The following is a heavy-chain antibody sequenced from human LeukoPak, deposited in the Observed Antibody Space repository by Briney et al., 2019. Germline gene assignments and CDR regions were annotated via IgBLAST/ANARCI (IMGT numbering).Heavy chain of an antibody. CDR2: IYSGGST. V-gene: IGHV3-53*01. CDR1: GFIFSSYG. J-gene: IGHJ4*02. CDR3: ARGGDSSGYYPDV. D-gene: IGHD3-22*01. Sequence: GGSLRLSCAPSGFIFSSYGMHWVRQAPGKGLEWVSVIYSGGSTYYADSVKGRFTISRDNSKNTLYLQMNSLRAEDTAVYYCARGGDSSGYYPDVWGQGTLVTVSS.